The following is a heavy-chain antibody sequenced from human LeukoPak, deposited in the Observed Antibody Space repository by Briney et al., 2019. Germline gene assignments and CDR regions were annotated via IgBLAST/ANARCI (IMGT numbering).Heavy chain of an antibody. CDR2: IRYDGINK. J-gene: IGHJ4*02. CDR3: AKDGGPYGSGRGFDY. V-gene: IGHV3-30*02. D-gene: IGHD3-10*01. CDR1: GFTFSTYS. Sequence: GGSLRLSYAASGFTFSTYSMHWVRQAPGKGLEWVTFIRYDGINKYYADSVEGRFTVSRGNSKNTLYLQMNSLRAEDTAVYYCAKDGGPYGSGRGFDYWGQGTLVIVSS.